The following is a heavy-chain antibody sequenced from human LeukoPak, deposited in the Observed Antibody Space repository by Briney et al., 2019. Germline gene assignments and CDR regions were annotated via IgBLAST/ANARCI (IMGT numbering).Heavy chain of an antibody. CDR2: ISSSSSYI. Sequence: GGSLRLSCAASGFTFSSYSMNWVRQAPGKGLGWVSSISSSSSYIYYADSVKGRFTISRDNAKNSLYLQMNSLRAEDTAVYYCARSYSSGWVAFDIWGQGTMVTVSS. D-gene: IGHD6-19*01. J-gene: IGHJ3*02. CDR1: GFTFSSYS. CDR3: ARSYSSGWVAFDI. V-gene: IGHV3-21*01.